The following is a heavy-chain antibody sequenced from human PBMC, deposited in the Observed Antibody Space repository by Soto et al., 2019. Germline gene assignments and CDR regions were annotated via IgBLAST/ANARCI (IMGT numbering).Heavy chain of an antibody. V-gene: IGHV4-34*01. CDR1: GGSFSGYY. J-gene: IGHJ6*03. CDR3: ASAGNTVTTYYYYMDV. Sequence: SETLSLTCAVDGGSFSGYYWSWIRTPPGKGLEWIGEINHSGSTNYNPSLKSRVTISVDTSKNQFSLKLSSVTAADTAVYYCASAGNTVTTYYYYMDVWGKGTTVTVSS. D-gene: IGHD4-17*01. CDR2: INHSGST.